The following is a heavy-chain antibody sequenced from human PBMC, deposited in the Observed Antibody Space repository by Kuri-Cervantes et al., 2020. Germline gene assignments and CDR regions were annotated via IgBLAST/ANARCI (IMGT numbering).Heavy chain of an antibody. CDR3: ARDRTTMVRGGLGAAYYYYMDV. D-gene: IGHD3-10*01. Sequence: SQTLSLTCAVSGYSISSGYYWGWIRQPPGKGLEWIGSIYQSGNAYYNPSLKSRVTISVDTSKNQFSLKLSSVTAADTAVYYCARDRTTMVRGGLGAAYYYYMDVWGKGTTVTVSS. CDR2: IYQSGNA. J-gene: IGHJ6*03. V-gene: IGHV4-38-2*02. CDR1: GYSISSGYY.